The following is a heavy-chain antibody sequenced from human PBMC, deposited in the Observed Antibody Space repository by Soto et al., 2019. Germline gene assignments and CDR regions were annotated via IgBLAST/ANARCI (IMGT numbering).Heavy chain of an antibody. D-gene: IGHD6-19*01. J-gene: IGHJ5*02. V-gene: IGHV4-39*01. CDR1: GGSISSSSYY. CDR3: ARHQWLAPHLDGWFDP. CDR2: IYYSGST. Sequence: QLQLQESGPGLVKPSETLSLTCTVSGGSISSSSYYWGWIRQPPGKGLEWIGSIYYSGSTYYNPSLKSRVTISVDTSKNQFSLKLSSVTAADTAVYYCARHQWLAPHLDGWFDPWGQGTLVTVSS.